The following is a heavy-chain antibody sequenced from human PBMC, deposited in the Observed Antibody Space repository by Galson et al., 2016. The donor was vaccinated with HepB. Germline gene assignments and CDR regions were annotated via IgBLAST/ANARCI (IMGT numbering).Heavy chain of an antibody. CDR2: TFYRSKWSY. J-gene: IGHJ6*02. Sequence: CAISGDSVSSNNAGWNWIRQSPSRGLEWLGRTFYRSKWSYDYADSVNSRIAIQPDTTKNQFSLQLNSVTVEDTAVYYCAKDLGTAQYYYYGMGVWGQGTTVTVSS. V-gene: IGHV6-1*01. CDR3: AKDLGTAQYYYYGMGV. D-gene: IGHD1-26*01. CDR1: GDSVSSNNAG.